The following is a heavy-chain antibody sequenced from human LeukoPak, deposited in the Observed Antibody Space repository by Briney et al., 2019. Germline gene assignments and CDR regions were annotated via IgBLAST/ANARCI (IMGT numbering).Heavy chain of an antibody. Sequence: PSETLSLTCAVYGGSFSGYYWSWIRQPPGKGLEWIGEINHSGSTNYNPSLKSRVTISVDTSKNQFSLKLSSVTAADTAVYYCARGRGDXSSGWYVGYYYYYYMDXXGKGXTVTV. CDR2: INHSGST. D-gene: IGHD6-19*01. J-gene: IGHJ6*03. V-gene: IGHV4-34*01. CDR3: ARGRGDXSSGWYVGYYYYYYMDX. CDR1: GGSFSGYY.